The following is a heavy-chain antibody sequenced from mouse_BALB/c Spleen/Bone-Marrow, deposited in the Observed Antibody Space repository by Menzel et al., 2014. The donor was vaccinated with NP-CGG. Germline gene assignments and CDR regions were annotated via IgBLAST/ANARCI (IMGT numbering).Heavy chain of an antibody. CDR2: ISGYYGDA. Sequence: VMLVESGAELVRPGVSVKISCKGSGYTFTDYAIHWVKQSHAKSLEWIGLISGYYGDAIYNQKFKGKATMTVDKSSSTAYMYLARLTSEDSAIYYCARSGKVRNAMDYWGQGTSVTVSS. D-gene: IGHD2-14*01. CDR1: GYTFTDYA. CDR3: ARSGKVRNAMDY. J-gene: IGHJ4*01. V-gene: IGHV1S137*01.